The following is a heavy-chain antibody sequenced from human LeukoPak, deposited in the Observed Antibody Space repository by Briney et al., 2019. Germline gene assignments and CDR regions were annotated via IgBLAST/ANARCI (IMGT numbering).Heavy chain of an antibody. Sequence: PSETLSLTCTIPGGSVSDYYWSSIRQSPGKGLERIGHIYHTGNTSYNPSLKSRVTISAVTSQNQFSLKLSYVTAADPAVHYHASRKLGNDYWGQGTLVTVSS. J-gene: IGHJ4*02. D-gene: IGHD7-27*01. CDR1: GGSVSDYY. V-gene: IGHV4-59*02. CDR2: IYHTGNT. CDR3: ASRKLGNDY.